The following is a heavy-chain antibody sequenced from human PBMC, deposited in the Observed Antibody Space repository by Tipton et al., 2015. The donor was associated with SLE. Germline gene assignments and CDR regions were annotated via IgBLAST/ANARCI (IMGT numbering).Heavy chain of an antibody. CDR3: AREAALLGRYYYYMDV. CDR1: GFSVSSSY. D-gene: IGHD6-6*01. CDR2: IYRGGTT. J-gene: IGHJ6*03. Sequence: GSLRLSCAASGFSVSSSYMSWVRQAPGKGLEWVSLIYRGGTTYHSDSVKGRFTISRDNSRNTLYLQMSSLRAEDTAVYYCAREAALLGRYYYYMDVWGTGTTVTVSS. V-gene: IGHV3-53*01.